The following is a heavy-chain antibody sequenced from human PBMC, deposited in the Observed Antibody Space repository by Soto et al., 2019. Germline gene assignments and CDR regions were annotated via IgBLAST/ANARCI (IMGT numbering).Heavy chain of an antibody. CDR2: IYYSGST. CDR3: ARRYGYSFDY. Sequence: SETRSLTCTVSGGSIRSYYWSWIRQPPGKGLEWIGYIYYSGSTNYNPSLKSRVTISVDTSKNQFSLKLSSVTAADTAVYYCARRYGYSFDYWGQGTLVTVSS. V-gene: IGHV4-59*01. CDR1: GGSIRSYY. D-gene: IGHD5-18*01. J-gene: IGHJ4*02.